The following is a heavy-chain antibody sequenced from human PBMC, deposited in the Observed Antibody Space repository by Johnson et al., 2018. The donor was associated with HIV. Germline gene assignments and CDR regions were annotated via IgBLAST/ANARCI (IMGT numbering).Heavy chain of an antibody. CDR3: AGDGKYSSIGPDAFDV. CDR2: IYSDGGT. V-gene: IGHV3-66*01. CDR1: GFTFDDYG. J-gene: IGHJ3*01. D-gene: IGHD6-13*01. Sequence: VQLVESGGGVVRPGGSLRLSCAASGFTFDDYGVSWVRQAPGKGLEWVSVIYSDGGTYYADSVQGRFTLSRDNSQNTLYLQMNRLRAEDTAGYYCAGDGKYSSIGPDAFDVWGQGTMVAVSS.